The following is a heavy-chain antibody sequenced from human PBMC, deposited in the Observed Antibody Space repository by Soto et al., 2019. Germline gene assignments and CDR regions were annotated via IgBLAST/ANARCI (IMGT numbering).Heavy chain of an antibody. CDR3: ARGRDCGGDCPNWFDP. CDR1: GFTVSSNY. J-gene: IGHJ5*02. CDR2: IYSGGST. Sequence: EVQLVESGGGLVQPGGSLRLSCAASGFTVSSNYMSWVRQAPGKGLEWVSVIYSGGSTYYADSVKGRFTISRHNSKNTLYLQMDGLRAEDTAVYYCARGRDCGGDCPNWFDPWGQGTLVTVSS. V-gene: IGHV3-53*04. D-gene: IGHD2-21*02.